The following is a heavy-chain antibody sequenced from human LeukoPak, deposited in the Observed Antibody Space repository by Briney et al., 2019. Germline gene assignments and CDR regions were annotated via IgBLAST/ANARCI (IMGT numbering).Heavy chain of an antibody. CDR1: GFTFSNYG. D-gene: IGHD3-10*01. CDR2: TSYDGSNE. Sequence: PGGSLRLSCAASGFTFSNYGMHWVRQAPGKGLEWVAFTSYDGSNEYYADSVRGRFTISRVNPKDTLYLQMNSLRVEDTAVYFCAKGYGSGSYLIDYWGQGTLVTVSS. CDR3: AKGYGSGSYLIDY. J-gene: IGHJ4*02. V-gene: IGHV3-30*18.